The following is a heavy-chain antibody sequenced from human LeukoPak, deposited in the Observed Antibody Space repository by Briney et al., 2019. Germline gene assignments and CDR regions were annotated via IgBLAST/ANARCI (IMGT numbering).Heavy chain of an antibody. Sequence: GGSLRLSCAASGFTVSSNYVSWVRQAPGKGLEWLSVIYSGGRTYYADSVKDRFTISRDNSKNTLYLQMNSLRAEDTAVYSCASEKSYYGPGNPGGFDYWGRGTLVTVSS. D-gene: IGHD3-10*01. J-gene: IGHJ4*02. CDR3: ASEKSYYGPGNPGGFDY. CDR1: GFTVSSNY. V-gene: IGHV3-66*01. CDR2: IYSGGRT.